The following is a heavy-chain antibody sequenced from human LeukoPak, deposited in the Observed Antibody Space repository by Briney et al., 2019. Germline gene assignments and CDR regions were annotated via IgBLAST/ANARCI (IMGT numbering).Heavy chain of an antibody. CDR1: GFTFSSYA. CDR3: ARSRYFDWSNEDY. V-gene: IGHV3-30-3*01. D-gene: IGHD3-9*01. J-gene: IGHJ4*02. Sequence: GGSLRLSCAASGFTFSSYAMHWVRQAPGKGLEWEAVISYDGSNKYYADSVKGRFTISRDNSKNTLYLQMNSLRAEDTAVYYCARSRYFDWSNEDYWGQGTLVTVSS. CDR2: ISYDGSNK.